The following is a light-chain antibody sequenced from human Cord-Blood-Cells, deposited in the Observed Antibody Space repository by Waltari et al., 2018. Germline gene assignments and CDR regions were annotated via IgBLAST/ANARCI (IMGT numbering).Light chain of an antibody. CDR3: CSYAGSYTFHWV. CDR2: AVS. Sequence: QSALTQPRSVSGSPGQSVTISCTGTSSAVGGYNYLSWYHQHPGTAPNLMIYAVSKRPSGVPDRFSGSKSGNTASLTISGLQAEDEADYYCCSYAGSYTFHWVFGGGTKLTVL. J-gene: IGLJ3*02. V-gene: IGLV2-11*01. CDR1: SSAVGGYNY.